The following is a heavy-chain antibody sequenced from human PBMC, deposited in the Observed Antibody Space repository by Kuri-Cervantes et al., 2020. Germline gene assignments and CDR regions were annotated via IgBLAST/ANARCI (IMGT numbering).Heavy chain of an antibody. D-gene: IGHD3-22*01. V-gene: IGHV3-7*04. CDR1: GFTFDDYA. Sequence: GGSLRLSCAASGFTFDDYAMHWVRQAPGKGLEWVANIKQDGSEKYYVDSVKGRFTISGDNAKNSLYLQMNSLRAEDTAVYYCARARVMYYYDSSGRIDYWGQGTLVTVSS. CDR3: ARARVMYYYDSSGRIDY. J-gene: IGHJ4*02. CDR2: IKQDGSEK.